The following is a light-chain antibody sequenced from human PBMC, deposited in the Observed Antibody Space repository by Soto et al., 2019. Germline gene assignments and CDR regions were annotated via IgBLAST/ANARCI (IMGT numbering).Light chain of an antibody. Sequence: QTVLTQPPSVSGAPGQRVTISCTGNNSNLGAGYDVHWYQQLPGAAPKLVVFGNRNRPSGVPERFSGSKSGTSASLAITGLQAEDEADYYCQAYDYSLTAFVFGGGTKLTVL. CDR1: NSNLGAGYD. J-gene: IGLJ3*02. CDR2: GNR. CDR3: QAYDYSLTAFV. V-gene: IGLV1-40*01.